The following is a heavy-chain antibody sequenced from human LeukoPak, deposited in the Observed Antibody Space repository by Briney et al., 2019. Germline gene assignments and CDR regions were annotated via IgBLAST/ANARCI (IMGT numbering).Heavy chain of an antibody. CDR2: ISSSSSTI. V-gene: IGHV3-48*01. Sequence: GGSLRLSCAASGFTFSSYSMNWVRQAPGKGLEWVSYISSSSSTIYYANSVKGRFTISRDNAKNSLYLQMNSLRAEDTAVYYCARDLYDGQWLSQNYYYGMDVWGQGTTVTVSS. J-gene: IGHJ6*02. CDR1: GFTFSSYS. CDR3: ARDLYDGQWLSQNYYYGMDV. D-gene: IGHD6-19*01.